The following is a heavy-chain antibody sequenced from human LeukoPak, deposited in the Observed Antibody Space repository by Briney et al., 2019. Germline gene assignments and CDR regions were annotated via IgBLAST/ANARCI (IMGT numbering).Heavy chain of an antibody. D-gene: IGHD5-24*01. J-gene: IGHJ4*02. CDR2: IKEDGSET. V-gene: IGHV3-7*01. Sequence: PGGSLRLSCAASGFTFSSYAMNWVRQVPGTGLECLANIKEDGSETYYADSVKGRFTISRDNPTNLLFLQINSLRVEDTAVYYCARETPRRGETRDGYRWGQGTVVTVSS. CDR3: ARETPRRGETRDGYR. CDR1: GFTFSSYA.